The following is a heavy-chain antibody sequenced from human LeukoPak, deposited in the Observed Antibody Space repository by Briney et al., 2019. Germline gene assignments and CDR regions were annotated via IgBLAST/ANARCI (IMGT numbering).Heavy chain of an antibody. CDR3: ARRGNSYGSPEYFQH. J-gene: IGHJ1*01. CDR1: GFTFSSYW. CDR2: IKQDGSEK. Sequence: GGTLRLSCAASGFTFSSYWMSWVRQAPGKGLEWVANIKQDGSEKYYVDSVKGRFTISRDNAKNSLYLQMNSLRAEDTAVYYCARRGNSYGSPEYFQHWGQGTLVTV. V-gene: IGHV3-7*02. D-gene: IGHD5-18*01.